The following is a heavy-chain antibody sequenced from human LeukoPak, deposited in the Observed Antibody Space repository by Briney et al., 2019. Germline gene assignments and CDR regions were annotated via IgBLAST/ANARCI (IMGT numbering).Heavy chain of an antibody. CDR3: ARTRHYDFWSGYYKDGFDP. D-gene: IGHD3-3*01. CDR2: IYPGDSDT. Sequence: GESLKISCKGSGYSFTSYWIGWVRQMPGKGLEGMGIIYPGDSDTRYSPSFQGQVTISADKSISTAYLQWSSLKASDTAMYYCARTRHYDFWSGYYKDGFDPWGQGTLVTVSS. CDR1: GYSFTSYW. J-gene: IGHJ5*02. V-gene: IGHV5-51*01.